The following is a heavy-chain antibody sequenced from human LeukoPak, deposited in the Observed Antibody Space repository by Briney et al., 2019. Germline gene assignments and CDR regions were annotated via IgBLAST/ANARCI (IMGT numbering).Heavy chain of an antibody. D-gene: IGHD3-10*01. CDR1: GFTFSSYS. V-gene: IGHV3-21*01. CDR3: AREHIGGYFDY. CDR2: ISSSSSYI. Sequence: GGSLRLSCAASGFTFSSYSMTWVRQAPGKGLEWVSSISSSSSYIYYADSVKGRFTISRDNAKNSLYLQMNSLRAEDTAVYYCAREHIGGYFDYWGQGTLVTVSS. J-gene: IGHJ4*02.